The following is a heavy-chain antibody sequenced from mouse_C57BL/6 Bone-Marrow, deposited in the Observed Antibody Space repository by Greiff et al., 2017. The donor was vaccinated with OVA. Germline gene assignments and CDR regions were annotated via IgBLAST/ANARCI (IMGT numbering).Heavy chain of an antibody. D-gene: IGHD2-4*01. Sequence: VQLQQSGAELVRPGASVTLSCKASGYKFTDYEMHWVKQTPVHGLEWIGAIDPETGGTASNQKFKGKAILTADKSSRTAYMELRSLTSEDSAVYYCTTYEYDDWYFDVWGTGTTVTVSS. V-gene: IGHV1-15*01. CDR2: IDPETGGT. CDR3: TTYEYDDWYFDV. J-gene: IGHJ1*03. CDR1: GYKFTDYE.